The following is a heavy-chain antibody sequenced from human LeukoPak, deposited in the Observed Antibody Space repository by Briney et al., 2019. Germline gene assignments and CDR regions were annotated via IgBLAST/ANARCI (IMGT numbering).Heavy chain of an antibody. Sequence: GGSLRLSCAASGFTFSRHWMHWVRQAPGKGLVWVSRSNSDGSSTNYADSVKGRFTISRDNAKNTLYLQMNSLSAEDTAVYYCASDTVDTAVGIDYWGQGTLVTVSS. J-gene: IGHJ4*02. CDR3: ASDTVDTAVGIDY. D-gene: IGHD5-18*01. V-gene: IGHV3-74*01. CDR1: GFTFSRHW. CDR2: SNSDGSST.